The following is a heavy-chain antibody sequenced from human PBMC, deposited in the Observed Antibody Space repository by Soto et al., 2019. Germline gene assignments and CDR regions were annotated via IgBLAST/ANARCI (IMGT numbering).Heavy chain of an antibody. V-gene: IGHV3-23*01. CDR1: GFAFSAYA. J-gene: IGHJ4*02. CDR3: AKGGTFFDF. CDR2: ISDSDGGT. Sequence: GGSLRLSCAASGFAFSAYAMTWVRQAPGKGLEWVSDISDSDGGTHYADSVKGRFTISRDNAKNTLYLQMDRLRVEDAAVYYCAKGGTFFDFWGQGTLVTVSS.